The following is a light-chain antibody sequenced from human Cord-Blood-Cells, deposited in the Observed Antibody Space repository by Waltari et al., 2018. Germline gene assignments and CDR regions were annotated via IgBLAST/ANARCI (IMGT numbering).Light chain of an antibody. V-gene: IGLV1-47*01. CDR1: SSNIGSNY. J-gene: IGLJ3*02. CDR2: RNK. Sequence: QSVRTQPPSASGTPGQRVTISCSGSSSNIGSNYVYWYQQLPGTAPKLLIYRNKQRPSGVPDRFSGSKSGTSASLAISGLRSEDEADYYCAAWDDSLSGVFGGGTKLTVL. CDR3: AAWDDSLSGV.